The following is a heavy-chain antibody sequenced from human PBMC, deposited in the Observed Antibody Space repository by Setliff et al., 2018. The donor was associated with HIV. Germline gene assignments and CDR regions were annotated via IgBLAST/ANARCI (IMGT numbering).Heavy chain of an antibody. V-gene: IGHV4-38-2*02. CDR1: GYSISSGYY. J-gene: IGHJ4*02. Sequence: PSETLSLTCAVSGYSISSGYYWGWIRQPPGKGLEWIGSIYHSGSTYYNPSLMSRVTISVDMSKNQFSMKLSSVTAAYTAVYYCARDNGSGSYYPYYWGQGTLVTVSS. CDR3: ARDNGSGSYYPYY. D-gene: IGHD3-10*01. CDR2: IYHSGST.